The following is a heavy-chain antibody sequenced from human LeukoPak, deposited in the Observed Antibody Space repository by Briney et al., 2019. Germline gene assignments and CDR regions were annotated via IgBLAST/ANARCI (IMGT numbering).Heavy chain of an antibody. D-gene: IGHD3-22*01. CDR2: ISYDGSNT. Sequence: SCKASGGTFSSYGMHWVRQAPGKGLEWVAVISYDGSNTYYADSVKGRFTISRDNSKNTPYLQMNSLRAEDTAVYYCANLIGSSCYWDDAFDIWGQGTMVTVSS. J-gene: IGHJ3*02. CDR1: GGTFSSYG. V-gene: IGHV3-30*18. CDR3: ANLIGSSCYWDDAFDI.